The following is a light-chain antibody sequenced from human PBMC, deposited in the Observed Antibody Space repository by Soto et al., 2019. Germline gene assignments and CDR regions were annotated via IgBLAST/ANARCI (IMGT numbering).Light chain of an antibody. CDR1: QSLSEW. CDR2: DAS. Sequence: DIQMTQTPSTLSASVGDTVTITCRASQSLSEWLAWYQQKPGKAPKLLIYDASSVERGVPSRFSGSGSGTEFTLTISSLQPDDFAIYYCQQYKSYFWTFGQGTRVEIK. V-gene: IGKV1-5*01. J-gene: IGKJ1*01. CDR3: QQYKSYFWT.